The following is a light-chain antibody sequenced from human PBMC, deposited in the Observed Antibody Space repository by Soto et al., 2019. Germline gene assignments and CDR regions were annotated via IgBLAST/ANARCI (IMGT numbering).Light chain of an antibody. CDR2: GAS. V-gene: IGKV3-15*01. J-gene: IGKJ1*01. CDR1: QSVSSN. CDR3: LQYNNSPPWT. Sequence: EIVMTQSPATLSVSPGERATLSCRASQSVSSNLAWYQQKPGQAPRLLIYGASTRAAGIPARFSGSGSGTEFNLTISSLNSLRFAVYNCLQYNNSPPWTFGQGTKVEIK.